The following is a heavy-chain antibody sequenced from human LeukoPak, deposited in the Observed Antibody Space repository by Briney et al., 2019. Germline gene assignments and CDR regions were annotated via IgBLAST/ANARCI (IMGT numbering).Heavy chain of an antibody. V-gene: IGHV3-30*04. J-gene: IGHJ4*02. D-gene: IGHD2-2*02. CDR2: MSFDVNNK. CDR1: GFTFSSYA. Sequence: PGRSLRLSCVTSGFTFSSYAFHWVRLAPGKGLEWVATMSFDVNNKYYADSVRGRFTISRDNSKNTLYLQMNSLGAEDTAVYSCARGYCTSSSCYNDYWGQGTLVTVSS. CDR3: ARGYCTSSSCYNDY.